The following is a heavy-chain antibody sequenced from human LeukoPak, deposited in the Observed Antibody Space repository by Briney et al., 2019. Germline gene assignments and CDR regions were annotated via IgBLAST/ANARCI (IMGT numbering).Heavy chain of an antibody. Sequence: SETLSPTCSVSRYSISSGYYWAWIRQPPGKGLEWIGSIYHSGSAYYNASLKSRVTISVDTSKNQFSLKLSSVTAADTAVYYCAREPGRIAPDYYFDYWGQGTLVTVSS. CDR1: RYSISSGYY. CDR2: IYHSGSA. V-gene: IGHV4-38-2*02. D-gene: IGHD6-6*01. J-gene: IGHJ4*02. CDR3: AREPGRIAPDYYFDY.